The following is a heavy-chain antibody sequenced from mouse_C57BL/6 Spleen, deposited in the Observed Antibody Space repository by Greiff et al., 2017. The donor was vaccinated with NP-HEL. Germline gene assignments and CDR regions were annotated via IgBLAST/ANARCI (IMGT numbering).Heavy chain of an antibody. CDR2: IYPGDGDT. V-gene: IGHV1-82*01. D-gene: IGHD2-2*01. J-gene: IGHJ3*01. CDR1: GYAFSSSW. CDR3: ARSGGYDGAWFAY. Sequence: QVQLQESGPELVKPGASVKISCKASGYAFSSSWMNWVKQRPGKGLEWIGRIYPGDGDTNYNGKFKGKATLTADKSSSTAYMQLSSLTSADSAVYFCARSGGYDGAWFAYWGQGTLVTVSA.